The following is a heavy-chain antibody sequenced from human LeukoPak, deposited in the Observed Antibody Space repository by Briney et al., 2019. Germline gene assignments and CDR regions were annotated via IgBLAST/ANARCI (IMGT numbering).Heavy chain of an antibody. Sequence: PSETLSLTCTVSGGSISSYYRSWIRQPPGKGLEWIWYIYYSGSTNYYPSLKSRVTISVDTSKSQFSLKLISVTAADTAVYYCARGWGYCSGGSCYSSDGMDVWGQGTTVTVSS. J-gene: IGHJ6*02. CDR2: IYYSGST. V-gene: IGHV4-59*01. D-gene: IGHD2-15*01. CDR3: ARGWGYCSGGSCYSSDGMDV. CDR1: GGSISSYY.